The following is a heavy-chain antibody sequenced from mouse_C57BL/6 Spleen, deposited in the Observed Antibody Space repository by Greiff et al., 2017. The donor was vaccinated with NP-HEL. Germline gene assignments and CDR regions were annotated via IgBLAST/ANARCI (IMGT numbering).Heavy chain of an antibody. J-gene: IGHJ3*01. V-gene: IGHV1-69*01. CDR2: IDPSDSYT. Sequence: QVQLQQPGAELVMPGASVKLSCKASGYTFTSYWMHWVKQRPGQGLEWIGEIDPSDSYTNYNQKFKGKSTLTVDKSSSTAYMQLSSLTSEDSAVYYCARSWYYGSSYEGWFAYWGQGTLVTVSA. D-gene: IGHD1-1*01. CDR3: ARSWYYGSSYEGWFAY. CDR1: GYTFTSYW.